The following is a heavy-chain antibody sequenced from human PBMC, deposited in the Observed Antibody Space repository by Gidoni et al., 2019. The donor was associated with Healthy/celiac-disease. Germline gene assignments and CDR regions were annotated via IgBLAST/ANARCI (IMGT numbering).Heavy chain of an antibody. J-gene: IGHJ4*02. CDR2: IIPIFGTA. D-gene: IGHD3-22*01. V-gene: IGHV1-69*01. Sequence: AISWVRQAPGQGLEWMGGIIPIFGTANYAQKFQGRVTITADESTSTAYMELSSLRSEDTAVYYCARDSDSSGYYYEGGGFDYWGQGTLVTVSS. CDR3: ARDSDSSGYYYEGGGFDY. CDR1: A.